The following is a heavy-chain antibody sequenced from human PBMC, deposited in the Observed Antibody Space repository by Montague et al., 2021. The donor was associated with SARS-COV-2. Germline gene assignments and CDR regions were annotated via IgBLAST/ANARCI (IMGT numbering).Heavy chain of an antibody. V-gene: IGHV3-33*08. D-gene: IGHD3-22*01. J-gene: IGHJ5*02. CDR1: GFIFNNHG. CDR3: ARAFSSGWYDN. Sequence: SLRLSCAASGFIFNNHGMHWVRQAPGKGLEWVAVIWYDGSRKFYVDSVKGRFTISRDNSNNMLYLQMDSLGPEDTAVYYCARAFSSGWYDNWGQGTLVTVSS. CDR2: IWYDGSRK.